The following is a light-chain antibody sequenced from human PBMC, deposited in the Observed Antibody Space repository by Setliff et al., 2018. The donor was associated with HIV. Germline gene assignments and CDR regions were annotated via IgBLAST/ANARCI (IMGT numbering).Light chain of an antibody. CDR2: DVS. J-gene: IGLJ1*01. V-gene: IGLV2-11*01. CDR1: SSDVGGYNY. Sequence: QSALTQPRSVSGSPGQSVTISCTGTSSDVGGYNYVSWYQQHPGKVPKLMTYDVSKRPSGVPDRFSGSKSGNTASLTISGLQAEDEADYYCCSYAGNYTYVFGTGTKVTV. CDR3: CSYAGNYTYV.